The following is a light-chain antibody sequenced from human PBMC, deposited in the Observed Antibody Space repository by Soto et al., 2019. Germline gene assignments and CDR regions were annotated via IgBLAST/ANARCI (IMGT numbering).Light chain of an antibody. CDR1: QSVFYTSNNKNY. V-gene: IGKV4-1*01. CDR2: WAS. Sequence: DIVMTQSPDSLAVSLGERANINCKSSQSVFYTSNNKNYLSWFQQKPGQPPKLLFYWASTRESGVPDRFSGSGSGTDFTLTISSLQAEDVAVYYCQQSYATPFTFGQWTKLEIK. J-gene: IGKJ2*01. CDR3: QQSYATPFT.